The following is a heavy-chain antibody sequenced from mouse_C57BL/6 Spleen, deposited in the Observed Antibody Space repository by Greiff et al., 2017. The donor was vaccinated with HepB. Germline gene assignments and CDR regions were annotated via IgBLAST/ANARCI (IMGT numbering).Heavy chain of an antibody. CDR2: IYPSDSET. Sequence: QVQLQQPGAELVRPGSSVKLSCKASGYTFTSSWMDWVKQRPGQGLEWIGNIYPSDSETHYNQKFKDKATLTVDKSSSTAYMKLSSLTAEDSAVYYCARRRPRAMDYWGQGTSVTVSS. CDR1: GYTFTSSW. J-gene: IGHJ4*01. CDR3: ARRRPRAMDY. D-gene: IGHD3-2*02. V-gene: IGHV1-61*01.